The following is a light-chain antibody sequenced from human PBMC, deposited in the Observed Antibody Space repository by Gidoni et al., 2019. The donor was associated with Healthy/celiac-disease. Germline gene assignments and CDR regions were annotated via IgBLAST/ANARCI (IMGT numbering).Light chain of an antibody. Sequence: QSALTQPASVSGSTGQSITISCTGTSSDVGGYNYVSWYQQHPGKAPNLMIYDVSNRPSGVSNRFSGSKSGNTASLTISGLQAEDEADYYCSSYTSSSTLYVVFGGGTKLTVL. J-gene: IGLJ2*01. CDR2: DVS. V-gene: IGLV2-14*01. CDR3: SSYTSSSTLYVV. CDR1: SSDVGGYNY.